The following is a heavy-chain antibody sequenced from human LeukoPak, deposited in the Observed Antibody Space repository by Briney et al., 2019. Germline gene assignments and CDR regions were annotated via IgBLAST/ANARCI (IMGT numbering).Heavy chain of an antibody. J-gene: IGHJ4*02. D-gene: IGHD2-15*01. V-gene: IGHV3-23*01. CDR3: ATGSSSYHHYNIMRGCFDY. Sequence: GGSLRLSCAASGFTFSSYAMSWVRQAPGKGLEWVSAISGSGGSTYYADSVKGRFTISRDNSKNTLYLQMNSLRAEDTAVYYCATGSSSYHHYNIMRGCFDYWSQGTLVTVSS. CDR1: GFTFSSYA. CDR2: ISGSGGST.